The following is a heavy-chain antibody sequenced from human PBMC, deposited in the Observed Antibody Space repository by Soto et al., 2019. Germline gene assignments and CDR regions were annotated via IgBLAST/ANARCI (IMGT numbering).Heavy chain of an antibody. Sequence: GGSLRLSCAASGFTFSSSWMNWVRQAPGKGLEWVANIKQDGSEKNYVDSVKGRFTISRDNAKNSLYLQMNSLRAEDTAVYYCARATGSEQFDCWGQGALVTV. D-gene: IGHD1-26*01. CDR2: IKQDGSEK. CDR1: GFTFSSSW. V-gene: IGHV3-7*04. CDR3: ARATGSEQFDC. J-gene: IGHJ4*02.